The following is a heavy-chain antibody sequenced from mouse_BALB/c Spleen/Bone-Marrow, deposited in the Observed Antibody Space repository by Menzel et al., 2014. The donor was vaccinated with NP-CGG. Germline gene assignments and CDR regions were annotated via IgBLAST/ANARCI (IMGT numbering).Heavy chain of an antibody. D-gene: IGHD1-1*01. V-gene: IGHV1-18*01. CDR1: GYTFTEST. Sequence: VQLQQSGPELVKPGASVKISCKTSGYTFTESTINWVKQSHGKSLEWIGGINPNNGATGYNQKFKGKATLTVDKSSSTAYLELRSLTSDDSAVYYCARRDYGPAWFTYRGQGTLVTVSA. J-gene: IGHJ3*01. CDR3: ARRDYGPAWFTY. CDR2: INPNNGAT.